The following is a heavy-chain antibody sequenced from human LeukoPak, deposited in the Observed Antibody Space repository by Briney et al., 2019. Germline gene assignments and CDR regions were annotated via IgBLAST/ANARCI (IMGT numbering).Heavy chain of an antibody. D-gene: IGHD2-2*01. CDR2: ISWNSGSI. J-gene: IGHJ4*02. CDR1: GFTFDDYA. Sequence: GGSLRLSCAASGFTFDDYAMHWVRQAPGKGLEWVSGISWNSGSIGYADSVKGRFTISRDNAKNSLYLQMNSLRAEDTALYYCAKDSTSDEGPFDYWGQGTLVTVSS. V-gene: IGHV3-9*01. CDR3: AKDSTSDEGPFDY.